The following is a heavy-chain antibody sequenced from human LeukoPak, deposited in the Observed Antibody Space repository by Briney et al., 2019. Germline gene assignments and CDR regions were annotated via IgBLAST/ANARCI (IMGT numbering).Heavy chain of an antibody. J-gene: IGHJ6*02. CDR3: VKDSRADYYYGMDV. Sequence: GGSLRLSCAASGFTFDDYAMHWVRQAPGKGLEWVSGISWNSGSIGYADSVKGRFTISRDNAKNSLYLQMNSLRAEDTALYYCVKDSRADYYYGMDVWGQGTTVTVSS. CDR2: ISWNSGSI. D-gene: IGHD1-26*01. CDR1: GFTFDDYA. V-gene: IGHV3-9*01.